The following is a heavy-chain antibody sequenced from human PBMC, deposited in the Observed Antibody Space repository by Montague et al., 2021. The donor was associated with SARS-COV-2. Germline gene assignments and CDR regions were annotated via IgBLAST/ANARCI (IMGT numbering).Heavy chain of an antibody. J-gene: IGHJ6*02. CDR3: ARALTAWLRYYGMDF. Sequence: SETLSLTCTVSGGSISSSSYYWGWIRQPPGKGLEWIGSTYYNGSTYYNPSLKSRVTISVDTSKNQFSLKLSSATAADTAVYYCARALTAWLRYYGMDFWGQGTTVTVSS. CDR2: TYYNGST. V-gene: IGHV4-39*01. CDR1: GGSISSSSYY. D-gene: IGHD3-9*01.